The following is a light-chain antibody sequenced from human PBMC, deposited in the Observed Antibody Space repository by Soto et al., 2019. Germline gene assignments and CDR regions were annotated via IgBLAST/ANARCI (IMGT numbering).Light chain of an antibody. CDR1: QSISVW. V-gene: IGKV1-5*03. CDR3: QEDRSCPP. Sequence: DIKLTQSPSTLSASVGDRVALTFRASQSISVWLAWYQQKAGKAPNLLIYKASRLESGVPSRFSGSGSETEFTLTISSLQSDDFGTYDCQEDRSCPPFGQETEVDIK. CDR2: KAS. J-gene: IGKJ1*01.